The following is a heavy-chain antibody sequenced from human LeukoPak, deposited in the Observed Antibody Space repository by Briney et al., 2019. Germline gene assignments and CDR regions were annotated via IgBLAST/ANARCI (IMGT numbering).Heavy chain of an antibody. CDR2: ISWNSGNI. CDR3: AKVLLLPAAKNYFYYGMDV. CDR1: GFTFDDYA. Sequence: GGSLRLSCAASGFTFDDYAMHWVRQAPGKGLEWVSGISWNSGNIDYADSVKGRFTISRDNAKNSLYLQMNSLRAEDTALYYCAKVLLLPAAKNYFYYGMDVWGQGTTVTVSS. V-gene: IGHV3-9*01. J-gene: IGHJ6*02. D-gene: IGHD2-2*01.